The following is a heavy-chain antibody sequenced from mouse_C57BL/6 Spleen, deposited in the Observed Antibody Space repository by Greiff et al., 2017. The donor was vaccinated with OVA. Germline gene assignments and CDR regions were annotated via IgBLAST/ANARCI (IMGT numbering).Heavy chain of an antibody. CDR1: GYTFTSYW. CDR2: IDPSDSET. CDR3: ARDRNYDYAMDY. D-gene: IGHD2-1*01. J-gene: IGHJ4*01. V-gene: IGHV1-52*01. Sequence: VQRVESGAELVRPGSSVKLSCKASGYTFTSYWMHWVKQRPIQGLEWIGNIDPSDSETHYNQKFKDKATLTVDKSSSTAYMQLSSLTSEDSAVYYCARDRNYDYAMDYWGQGTSVTVSS.